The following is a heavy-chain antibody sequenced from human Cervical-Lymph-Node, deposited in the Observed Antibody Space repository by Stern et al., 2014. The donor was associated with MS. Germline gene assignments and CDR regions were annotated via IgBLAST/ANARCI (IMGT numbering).Heavy chain of an antibody. J-gene: IGHJ4*02. V-gene: IGHV7-4-1*02. CDR2: INTNTGNP. CDR1: GYSITDYA. Sequence: VQLVESGSELKKPGASVRVSCKASGYSITDYAMNWLRQAPGQGLEWMGWINTNTGNPTYAQGFTGRFVFSLDTSVSTAYLQINSLKADDTAVYYCAKDEGSNTFAYWGQGTLVTVSS. D-gene: IGHD2/OR15-2a*01. CDR3: AKDEGSNTFAY.